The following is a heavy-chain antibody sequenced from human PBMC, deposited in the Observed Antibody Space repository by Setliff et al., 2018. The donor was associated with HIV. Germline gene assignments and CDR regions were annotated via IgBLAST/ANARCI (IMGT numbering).Heavy chain of an antibody. V-gene: IGHV4-39*01. CDR2: VSQSGST. D-gene: IGHD2-15*01. J-gene: IGHJ5*02. Sequence: PSETLSLTCSVSGVSINRTDHYWGWIRQSPGKRLEWIGSVSQSGSTYYNPSLKSRITIPVDRSKNLFSLKLISVTAADQGVYYCARVPVAGANWFDPWGRGTLVTVSS. CDR3: ARVPVAGANWFDP. CDR1: GVSINRTDHY.